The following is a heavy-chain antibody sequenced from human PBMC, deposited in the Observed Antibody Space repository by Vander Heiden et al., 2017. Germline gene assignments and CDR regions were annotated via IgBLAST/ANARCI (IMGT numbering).Heavy chain of an antibody. Sequence: QVQLQESGPGLVKPWETLPLICTVSGGSISSYYWSWIRQSPGKGLEWIGYFYYSGSTNYNPSLKSRVTISVDTSKNQFSLKLSSVTAADTAVYYCARTAPPDDAFDIWGPGTMVTVSS. V-gene: IGHV4-59*01. CDR2: FYYSGST. CDR1: GGSISSYY. J-gene: IGHJ3*02. CDR3: ARTAPPDDAFDI.